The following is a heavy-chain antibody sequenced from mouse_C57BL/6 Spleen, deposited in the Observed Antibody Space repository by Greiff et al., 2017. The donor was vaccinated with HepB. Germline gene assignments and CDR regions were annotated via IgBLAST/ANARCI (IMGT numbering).Heavy chain of an antibody. CDR1: GYTFTSYW. CDR2: IHPNSGST. CDR3: ARRLGGAYAMDY. J-gene: IGHJ4*01. V-gene: IGHV1-64*01. Sequence: QVQLKQSGAELVKPGASVKLSCKASGYTFTSYWMHWVKQRPGQGLEWIGMIHPNSGSTNYNEKFKSKATLTVDKSSSTAYMQLSSLTSEDSAVYYCARRLGGAYAMDYWGQGTSVTVAS. D-gene: IGHD1-2*01.